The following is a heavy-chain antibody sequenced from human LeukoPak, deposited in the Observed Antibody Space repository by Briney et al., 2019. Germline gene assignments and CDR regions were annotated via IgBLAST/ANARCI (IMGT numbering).Heavy chain of an antibody. CDR1: RFSFSSYP. V-gene: IGHV3-48*03. CDR2: ISSDGNTE. CDR3: ARDSVNGPFVISLDL. Sequence: GRSLRLSCAAARFSFSSYPMNWVRQAPGKGLEWVSHISSDGNTESYVDAPRGRFTMSRDNDKNSLFLLINSLRVEDTAVYYCARDSVNGPFVISLDLWGQGALVTVSS. D-gene: IGHD2-8*01. J-gene: IGHJ4*02.